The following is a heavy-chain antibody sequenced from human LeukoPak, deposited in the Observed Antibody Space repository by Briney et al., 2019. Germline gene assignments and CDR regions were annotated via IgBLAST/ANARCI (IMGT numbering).Heavy chain of an antibody. CDR2: ISYDGSNK. Sequence: PGGSLRLSCAASGFTFSSYAMHWVRQAPDKGLEWVAVISYDGSNKYYADSVKGRFTISRDNSKNTLYLQMNSLRAEDTAVYYCARALLGDVWFGELFSYYYYGMDVWGQGTTVTVSS. J-gene: IGHJ6*02. CDR1: GFTFSSYA. V-gene: IGHV3-30-3*01. D-gene: IGHD3-10*01. CDR3: ARALLGDVWFGELFSYYYYGMDV.